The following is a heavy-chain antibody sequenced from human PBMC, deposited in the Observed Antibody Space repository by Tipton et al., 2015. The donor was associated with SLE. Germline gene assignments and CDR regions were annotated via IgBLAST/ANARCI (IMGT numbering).Heavy chain of an antibody. Sequence: SLRLSCAASGFTFSSYAMHWVRQAPGKGLEWVSVIYSGGSTYYADSVKGRFTISRDNSKNTLYLQMNSLRAEDTAVYYCARAGNGFDYWGQGTLVTVSS. J-gene: IGHJ4*02. V-gene: IGHV3-66*02. CDR3: ARAGNGFDY. CDR1: GFTFSSYA. D-gene: IGHD3-3*01. CDR2: IYSGGST.